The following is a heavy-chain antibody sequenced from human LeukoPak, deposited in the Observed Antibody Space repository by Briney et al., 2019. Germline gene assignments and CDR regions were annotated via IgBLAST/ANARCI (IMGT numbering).Heavy chain of an antibody. CDR3: ARDKWHYMDV. Sequence: PSETLSLTCTVSGGSISSSSYYWGWIRQPPGKGLEWIGSIYYSGSTNYNPSLKSRVTISVDTSKNQFSLKLSSVTAADTAVYYCARDKWHYMDVWGKGTTVTVSS. CDR1: GGSISSSSYY. V-gene: IGHV4-39*07. J-gene: IGHJ6*03. D-gene: IGHD5-12*01. CDR2: IYYSGST.